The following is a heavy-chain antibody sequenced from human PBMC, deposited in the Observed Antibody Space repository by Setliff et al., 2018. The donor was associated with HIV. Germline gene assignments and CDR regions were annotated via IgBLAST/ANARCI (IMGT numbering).Heavy chain of an antibody. V-gene: IGHV1-8*01. D-gene: IGHD3-10*01. Sequence: GASVKVSCKVRDRVSEVDIHWLRRATGQGLEWMGWMNPNSGVSGYGQKFQGRVTMTRDTSISTAYMELSSLTSEDTAVYYCARGKGVGGVIITGGLDVWGKGTTVTVSS. CDR2: MNPNSGVS. J-gene: IGHJ6*03. CDR3: ARGKGVGGVIITGGLDV. CDR1: DRVSEVD.